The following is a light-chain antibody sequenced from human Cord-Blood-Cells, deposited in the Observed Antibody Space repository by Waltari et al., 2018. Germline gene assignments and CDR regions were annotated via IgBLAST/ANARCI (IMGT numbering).Light chain of an antibody. CDR1: NIGSKS. J-gene: IGLJ7*01. Sequence: ITCGGNNIGSKSVHWYQQKPGQAPVLVIYYDSDRPSGIPERSSGSNSGNTATLTISRVEAGDEADYYCQVWDSSRDAHAVFGVGTQLTVL. CDR3: QVWDSSRDAHAV. V-gene: IGLV3-21*04. CDR2: YDS.